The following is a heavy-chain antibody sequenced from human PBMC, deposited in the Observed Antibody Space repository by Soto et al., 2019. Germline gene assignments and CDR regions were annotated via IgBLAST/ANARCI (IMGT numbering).Heavy chain of an antibody. Sequence: GGFLRLSCAASGFTFSSYGMHWVRQAPGKGLEWVAVISYDGSNKYYADSVKGRFTISRDNSKNTLYLQMNSLRAEDTAVYYCAKSSFPGGYLSHWGQGTLVTVSS. CDR2: ISYDGSNK. V-gene: IGHV3-30*18. CDR3: AKSSFPGGYLSH. CDR1: GFTFSSYG. D-gene: IGHD5-12*01. J-gene: IGHJ4*02.